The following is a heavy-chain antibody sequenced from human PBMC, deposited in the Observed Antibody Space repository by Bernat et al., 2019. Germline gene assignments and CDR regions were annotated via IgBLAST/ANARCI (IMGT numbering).Heavy chain of an antibody. J-gene: IGHJ4*02. CDR1: GLTFSSYA. Sequence: QLQLVESGGGVVQPGRSLRLSCAASGLTFSSYAMHWVRQAPGKGLEWVAVISYDGSNKYYADSVKGRFTISRDNSKNTLYLQMNSLRAEDTAVYYCARDQNYYFDYWGQGTLVTVSS. CDR3: ARDQNYYFDY. V-gene: IGHV3-30*01. CDR2: ISYDGSNK.